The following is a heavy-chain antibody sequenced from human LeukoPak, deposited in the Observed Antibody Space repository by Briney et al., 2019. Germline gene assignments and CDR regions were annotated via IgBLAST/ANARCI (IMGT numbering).Heavy chain of an antibody. CDR3: ARDAGYSYDYYYYMDV. J-gene: IGHJ6*03. D-gene: IGHD5-18*01. V-gene: IGHV1-69*13. CDR2: IIPIFGTA. CDR1: GGTFSSYA. Sequence: SVKVSCKASGGTFSSYAICWVRQAPGQGLEWMGGIIPIFGTANYAQKFQGRVTITADESTSTAYMELSSLRSEDTAVYYCARDAGYSYDYYYYMDVWGKGTTVTVSS.